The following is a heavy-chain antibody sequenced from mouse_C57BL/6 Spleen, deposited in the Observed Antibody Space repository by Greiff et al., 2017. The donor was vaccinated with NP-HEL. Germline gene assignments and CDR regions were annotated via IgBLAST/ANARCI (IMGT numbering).Heavy chain of an antibody. J-gene: IGHJ1*03. CDR2: ISSGSSTI. CDR1: GFTFSDYG. D-gene: IGHD2-1*01. V-gene: IGHV5-17*01. Sequence: VQLKESGGGLVKPGGSLKLSCAASGFTFSDYGMHWVRQAPEKGLEWVAYISSGSSTIYYADTVKGRFPISRDNAKNTLFLQMTSLRSEDTAMYYCARDGNYPYWYFDVWGTGTTVTVSS. CDR3: ARDGNYPYWYFDV.